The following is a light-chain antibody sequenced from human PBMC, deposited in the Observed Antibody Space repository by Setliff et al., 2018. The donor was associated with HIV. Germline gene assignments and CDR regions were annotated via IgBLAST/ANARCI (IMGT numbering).Light chain of an antibody. Sequence: QSALTQPPSASGTPGQRVTISCSGSSSNIGSNTVNWYQQLPGTAPKLLIYSNNQRPSGVPDRFSGSKSGTSASLAISGLQSEDEADYYCAAWGDSLNGYVFGTGTKGTVL. CDR3: AAWGDSLNGYV. J-gene: IGLJ1*01. CDR2: SNN. CDR1: SSNIGSNT. V-gene: IGLV1-44*01.